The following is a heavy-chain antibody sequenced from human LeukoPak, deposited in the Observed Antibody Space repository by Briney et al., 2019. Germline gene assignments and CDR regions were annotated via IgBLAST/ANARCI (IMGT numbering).Heavy chain of an antibody. J-gene: IGHJ4*02. D-gene: IGHD3-22*01. CDR2: IWYDGSNK. CDR1: GFTFSSYG. Sequence: PGRSLRLSCAASGFTFSSYGMHWVRQAPGKGLEWVAVIWYDGSNKYYADSVKGRFTISRDNSKNTLYLQMNSLRAEDTAVYYCGYYYDSSGYSFDYWGQGTLVTVSS. CDR3: GYYYDSSGYSFDY. V-gene: IGHV3-33*01.